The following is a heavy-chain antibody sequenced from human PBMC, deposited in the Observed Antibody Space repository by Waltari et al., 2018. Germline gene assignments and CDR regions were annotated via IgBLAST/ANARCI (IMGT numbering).Heavy chain of an antibody. V-gene: IGHV4-4*02. CDR3: ARHTAVPYTRGFDY. CDR1: GASANSDNW. CDR2: ISRAGRT. J-gene: IGHJ4*02. D-gene: IGHD3-16*01. Sequence: QVQLQESGPGLVKPSETLSLTCAVSGASANSDNWWSWVRQSPGAGLEWIGEISRAGRTNYDPSLQSRVTISIDTSRNHLSLKVTSVTAADTAFYYCARHTAVPYTRGFDYWGQGLLVIVSS.